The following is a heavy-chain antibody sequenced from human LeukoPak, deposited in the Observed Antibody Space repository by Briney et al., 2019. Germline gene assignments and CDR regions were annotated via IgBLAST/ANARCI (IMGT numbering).Heavy chain of an antibody. CDR1: GFTFGDYA. V-gene: IGHV3-49*03. CDR2: IRSKAYGGTT. CDR3: TRGVTIFGVISYFDY. Sequence: PGGSLRLSCTASGFTFGDYAMNWFRQAPGKGLEGVGFIRSKAYGGTTEYAASVKGRFTISRDDSKSIAYLQMNSLKTEDTAVYYCTRGVTIFGVISYFDYWGQGTLVTVSS. J-gene: IGHJ4*02. D-gene: IGHD3-3*01.